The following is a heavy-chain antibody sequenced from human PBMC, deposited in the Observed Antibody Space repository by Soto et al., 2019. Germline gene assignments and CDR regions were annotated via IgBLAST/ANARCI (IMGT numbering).Heavy chain of an antibody. CDR2: IYYSGST. V-gene: IGHV4-39*01. J-gene: IGHJ5*02. D-gene: IGHD6-19*01. CDR3: ARHMMEIAVENWFDP. Sequence: QLQLQESGPGLVKPSETLSLTCTVSGGSISSSSYYWGWIRQPPGKGLEWIGSIYYSGSTYYNPSLKSRVTKSVDTSKNQFSLKLSSVTAADTAVYYCARHMMEIAVENWFDPWGQGTLVTVSS. CDR1: GGSISSSSYY.